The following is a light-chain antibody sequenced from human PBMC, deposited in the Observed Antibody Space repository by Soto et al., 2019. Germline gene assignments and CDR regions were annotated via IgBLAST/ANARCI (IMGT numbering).Light chain of an antibody. CDR1: QGISSY. V-gene: IGKV1-8*01. CDR3: QQYYSYPPVT. J-gene: IGKJ3*01. Sequence: AIRMTQSPSSLSASTGDRVTITCRASQGISSYLAWYQQKPGKALKLLIYAASTLQSGVPARFSGSGSGTDFTLTISCLQSEDFATYYCQQYYSYPPVTFGPGTKVDIK. CDR2: AAS.